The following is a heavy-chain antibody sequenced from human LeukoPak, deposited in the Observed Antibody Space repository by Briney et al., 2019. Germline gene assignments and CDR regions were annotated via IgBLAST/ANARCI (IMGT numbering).Heavy chain of an antibody. CDR3: ARDEGYSSSLGVDY. CDR1: GGSINSGNYF. D-gene: IGHD6-6*01. V-gene: IGHV4-39*07. CDR2: VSYSGST. J-gene: IGHJ4*02. Sequence: SETLSLTCSVSGGSINSGNYFWAWIRQPPGKGLEWIASVSYSGSTYYNPSLKSRVTISVDTSKNQFSLKLSSVTAADTAVYYCARDEGYSSSLGVDYWGQGTLITVSS.